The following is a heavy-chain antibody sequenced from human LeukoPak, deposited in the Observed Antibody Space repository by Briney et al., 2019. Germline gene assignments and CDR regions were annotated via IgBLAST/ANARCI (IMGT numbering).Heavy chain of an antibody. D-gene: IGHD1-26*01. Sequence: SETLSLTCAVYGGSFSGYYWSWIRQPPGKGLEWIGEINHSGSTNYSPSLKSRVTISVDTSKNQFSLKLSSVTAADTAVYYCARDGYSGLYNWFDPWGQGTLVTVSS. V-gene: IGHV4-34*01. CDR2: INHSGST. CDR3: ARDGYSGLYNWFDP. CDR1: GGSFSGYY. J-gene: IGHJ5*02.